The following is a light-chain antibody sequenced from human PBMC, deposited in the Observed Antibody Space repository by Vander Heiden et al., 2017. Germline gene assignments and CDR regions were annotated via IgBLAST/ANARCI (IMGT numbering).Light chain of an antibody. CDR3: KSRDSSGNVV. Sequence: SSELTQAPAVSVALGRTVRITCQGDSPRTKSESWYQQKPGQAPVLVIYRKTNRPSGIPDRFSGSSSGNTASLTITGAQAEDEADYYFKSRDSSGNVVFGGGTKLTVL. CDR2: RKT. CDR1: SPRTKS. V-gene: IGLV3-19*01. J-gene: IGLJ2*01.